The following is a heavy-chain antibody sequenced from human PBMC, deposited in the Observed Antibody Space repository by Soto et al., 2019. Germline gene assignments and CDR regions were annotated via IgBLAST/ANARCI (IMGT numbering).Heavy chain of an antibody. D-gene: IGHD6-13*01. J-gene: IGHJ4*02. CDR2: ISGSGGST. Sequence: EVQLLESGGGLVQPGGSLRLSCAASGFTFSSYAISWVRQATGKGLAWVSAISGSGGSTYYADSVKGRFTISRDNSKNTLYLQMYCLRAEDTAVYYCAKENGYSSSWFEFDYWGQGTLVTVSS. CDR1: GFTFSSYA. CDR3: AKENGYSSSWFEFDY. V-gene: IGHV3-23*01.